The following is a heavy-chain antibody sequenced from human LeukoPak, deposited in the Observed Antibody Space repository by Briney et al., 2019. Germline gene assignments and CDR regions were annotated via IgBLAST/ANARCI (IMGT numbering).Heavy chain of an antibody. J-gene: IGHJ3*02. CDR1: GFTFSSYE. Sequence: GGSLRLSCAASGFTFSSYEMNWFRQAPGKGLEWLSYISSSGSTIYYADSVKGRFTISRDNAKKSLYLQMNSLRAEDTAVYYCARAKFDSSRYYYRGFDIWGQGTMVTVSS. D-gene: IGHD3-22*01. CDR2: ISSSGSTI. CDR3: ARAKFDSSRYYYRGFDI. V-gene: IGHV3-48*03.